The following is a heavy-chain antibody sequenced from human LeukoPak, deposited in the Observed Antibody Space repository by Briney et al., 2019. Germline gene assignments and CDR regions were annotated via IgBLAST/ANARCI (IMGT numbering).Heavy chain of an antibody. Sequence: GGSLRLSCAASGFTFSDYYMSWVRQAPGKGLEWVSSISNTGSHIDHADSMKGRFTISRDNAKNLLYLQMNSLRSEDTAVYYCARDRLMGNFGSLLFWGQGTLVTVSS. CDR1: GFTFSDYY. CDR2: ISNTGSHI. J-gene: IGHJ4*02. D-gene: IGHD2-8*01. CDR3: ARDRLMGNFGSLLF. V-gene: IGHV3-69-1*01.